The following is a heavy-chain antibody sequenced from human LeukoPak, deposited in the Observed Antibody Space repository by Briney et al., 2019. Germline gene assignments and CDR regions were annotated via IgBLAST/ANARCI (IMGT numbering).Heavy chain of an antibody. CDR1: GYSFTSYW. CDR2: IYPGDSDT. J-gene: IGHJ6*03. D-gene: IGHD2/OR15-2a*01. Sequence: GESLKISCKGSGYSFTSYWIGWVRQMPGKGLEWMGIIYPGDSDTRYSPSFQGQVTISADKSISTAYLQWSSLKASDTAMYYCARHVGYFFGGGYYMDVWGKGTTVTVSS. CDR3: ARHVGYFFGGGYYMDV. V-gene: IGHV5-51*01.